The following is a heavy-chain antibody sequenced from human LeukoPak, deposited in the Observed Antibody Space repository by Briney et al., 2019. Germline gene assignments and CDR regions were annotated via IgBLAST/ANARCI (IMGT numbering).Heavy chain of an antibody. CDR2: IIPIIGTA. D-gene: IGHD3-3*01. J-gene: IGHJ3*02. CDR1: GGTFSSYA. V-gene: IGHV1-69*05. CDR3: ARDTYDFWRGYSVHDAFDI. Sequence: SVKVSCKASGGTFSSYAISWVRQAPGQGLEWMGGIIPIIGTANYAQRFQGRVTITTDESTSTAYMELSSLRSEDTAVYYCARDTYDFWRGYSVHDAFDIWGQGTMVSVSS.